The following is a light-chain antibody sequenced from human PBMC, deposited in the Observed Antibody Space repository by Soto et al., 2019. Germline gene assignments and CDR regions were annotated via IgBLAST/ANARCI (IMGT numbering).Light chain of an antibody. CDR1: QSIRGT. J-gene: IGKJ1*01. Sequence: EIVMTQSPATLSVSPGGRATLSCRASQSIRGTLAWYQQKPGQAPRLLIYGASNRATGIPDRFSGSGSGTDFTLTISRLEPEDFAVYYCQQYGSSGTFGQGTKVDIK. V-gene: IGKV3-20*01. CDR3: QQYGSSGT. CDR2: GAS.